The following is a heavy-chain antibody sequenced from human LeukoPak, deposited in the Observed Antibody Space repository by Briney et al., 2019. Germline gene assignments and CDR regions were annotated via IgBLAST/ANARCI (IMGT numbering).Heavy chain of an antibody. CDR3: ARDKSWNYLGY. J-gene: IGHJ4*02. D-gene: IGHD1-7*01. CDR1: GFTVSNNY. Sequence: GGSLRLSCVASGFTVSNNYMSWVRQAPGKGLEWVSVIYTGGTTYYADFVKGRFTISRDTSKNTLYLQMNSLRAEDTAVYYCARDKSWNYLGYWGQGTLVTVSS. CDR2: IYTGGTT. V-gene: IGHV3-53*01.